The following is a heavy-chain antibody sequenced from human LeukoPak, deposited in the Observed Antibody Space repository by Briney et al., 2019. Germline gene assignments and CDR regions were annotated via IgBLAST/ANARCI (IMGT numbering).Heavy chain of an antibody. D-gene: IGHD1-1*01. Sequence: GGSLRLSCAASGFTFSSYWMIWVRQAPGKGLEWVANINQDGSEKCYVDSVRGRFTISRDNAKNSLYLQMNSLRAEDTAVYYCAEGTEGWGQGTLVSVSS. J-gene: IGHJ4*02. V-gene: IGHV3-7*01. CDR1: GFTFSSYW. CDR2: INQDGSEK. CDR3: AEGTEG.